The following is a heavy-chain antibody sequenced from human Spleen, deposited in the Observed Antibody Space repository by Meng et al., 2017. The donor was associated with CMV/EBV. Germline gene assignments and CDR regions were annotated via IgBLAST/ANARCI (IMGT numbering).Heavy chain of an antibody. V-gene: IGHV3-15*01. Sequence: GESLKISCAASGFTFPNAWMSWIRQAPGKGLEWVGRIKSQIDGGTTDYAAPVKGRFTISRDDSKNTLYLQMSSLKTDDTAVYYCGTDHWGQGTLVTVSS. J-gene: IGHJ1*01. CDR1: GFTFPNAW. CDR3: GTDH. CDR2: IKSQIDGGTT.